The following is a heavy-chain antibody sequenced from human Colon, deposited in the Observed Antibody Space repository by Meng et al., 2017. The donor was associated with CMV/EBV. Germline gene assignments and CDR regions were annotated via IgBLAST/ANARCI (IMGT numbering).Heavy chain of an antibody. CDR3: GTFGGDFDY. J-gene: IGHJ4*02. D-gene: IGHD3-3*01. Sequence: VPLRESGVESRGPGASVKVSGKASGYTFTGYLIHWVRQAPGQGLEWMGWINPYSGDTIYAQKFEVGVTMTRDASITTAYLELSSLKSDDTAVYYCGTFGGDFDYWGQGTLVTVSS. V-gene: IGHV1-2*02. CDR1: GYTFTGYL. CDR2: INPYSGDT.